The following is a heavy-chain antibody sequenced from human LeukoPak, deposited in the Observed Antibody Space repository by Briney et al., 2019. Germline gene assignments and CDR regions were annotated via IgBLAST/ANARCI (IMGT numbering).Heavy chain of an antibody. J-gene: IGHJ5*02. CDR2: INPNSGGT. CDR3: ARGPNHCSSTSCYRGWFDP. D-gene: IGHD2-2*01. Sequence: ASVKVSCKASGYTFTCYYMHWVRQAPGQGLEWMGWINPNSGGTNYAQKFQGRVTMTRDTSISTAYMELSRLRSHDTAVYYCARGPNHCSSTSCYRGWFDPWGQGTLVTVSS. V-gene: IGHV1-2*02. CDR1: GYTFTCYY.